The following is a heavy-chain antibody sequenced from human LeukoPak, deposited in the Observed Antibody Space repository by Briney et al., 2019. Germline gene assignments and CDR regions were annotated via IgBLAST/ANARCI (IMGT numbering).Heavy chain of an antibody. J-gene: IGHJ4*02. CDR3: ARHYYYDTSGHSPFDY. CDR2: VYPGDSDA. Sequence: GESLKISCKGSGYSFVSHWIGWVRQMPGKGLEWMGIVYPGDSDARYSPSFQGQVTISADKSIDTAYLQWSSLEASDTAIYYCARHYYYDTSGHSPFDYWGQGTLVTVSS. CDR1: GYSFVSHW. V-gene: IGHV5-51*01. D-gene: IGHD3-22*01.